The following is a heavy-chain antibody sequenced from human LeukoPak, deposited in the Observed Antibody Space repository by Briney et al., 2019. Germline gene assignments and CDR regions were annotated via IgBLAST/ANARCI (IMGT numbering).Heavy chain of an antibody. CDR2: IYYSGST. CDR1: GGSLSSGDYY. D-gene: IGHD3-3*01. Sequence: SQTLSLTCTVSGGSLSSGDYYWRWIRQPPGTGLEWVGYIYYSGSTYYNPSLKSRVTISVDTSKNQFTLKLSSVTAADTAVYYCARQTFWSGYPPSDYWGQGTLVTVSS. V-gene: IGHV4-30-4*08. J-gene: IGHJ4*02. CDR3: ARQTFWSGYPPSDY.